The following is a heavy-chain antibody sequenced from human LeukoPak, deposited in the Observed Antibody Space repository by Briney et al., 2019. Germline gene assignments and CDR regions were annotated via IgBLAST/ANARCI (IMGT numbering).Heavy chain of an antibody. CDR1: GGSISSSNW. CDR3: ARATSSGYYWDADY. CDR2: IYHSGST. Sequence: SETLSLTCAVSGGSISSSNWWSWVRQPPGKRLEWIGEIYHSGSTNYNPSLKSRVTISVDKSKNQFSLKLSSVTAADTAVYYCARATSSGYYWDADYWGQGTLVTVSS. J-gene: IGHJ4*02. D-gene: IGHD3-22*01. V-gene: IGHV4-4*02.